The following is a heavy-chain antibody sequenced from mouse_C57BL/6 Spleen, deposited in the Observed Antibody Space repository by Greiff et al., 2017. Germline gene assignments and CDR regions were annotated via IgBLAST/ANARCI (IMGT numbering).Heavy chain of an antibody. D-gene: IGHD2-3*01. CDR3: TGWLFDFDY. Sequence: EVQLQQSGAELVRPGASVKLSCTASGFNIKDDYMHWVKQRHEQGLEWIGWIDPENGDTEYATKFQGKATITADTSFNTAYLQLSSLTSEDTAVYYCTGWLFDFDYWGQGTTLTVSS. CDR2: IDPENGDT. V-gene: IGHV14-4*01. J-gene: IGHJ2*01. CDR1: GFNIKDDY.